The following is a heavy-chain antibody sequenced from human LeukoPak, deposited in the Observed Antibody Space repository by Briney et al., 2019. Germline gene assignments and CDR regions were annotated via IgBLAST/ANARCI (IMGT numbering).Heavy chain of an antibody. V-gene: IGHV4-30-4*01. Sequence: PSETLSLTCTVSGGSISSGDYYWSWIRQPPGKGLEWIGYIYYSGSTYYNPSLKSRVTISVDRSKNQFSLKLSSVTAADTAVYYCARQGYGDYDDYWGQGTLVTVSS. CDR3: ARQGYGDYDDY. CDR1: GGSISSGDYY. J-gene: IGHJ4*02. CDR2: IYYSGST. D-gene: IGHD4-17*01.